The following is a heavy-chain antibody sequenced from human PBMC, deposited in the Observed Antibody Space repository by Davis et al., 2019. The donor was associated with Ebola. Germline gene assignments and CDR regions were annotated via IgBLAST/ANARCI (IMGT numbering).Heavy chain of an antibody. CDR3: TSNSGSYLHDY. J-gene: IGHJ4*02. D-gene: IGHD1-26*01. CDR1: GFTFSGSA. CDR2: IRSNANSYAT. V-gene: IGHV3-73*01. Sequence: GGSLRLSFAASGFTFSGSAMHWVRQAPGKGLEWVGRIRSNANSYATAYAASVKGRFTISREESKNTAYLQMNSLKTEDTAVYYCTSNSGSYLHDYWGQGTLVTVSS.